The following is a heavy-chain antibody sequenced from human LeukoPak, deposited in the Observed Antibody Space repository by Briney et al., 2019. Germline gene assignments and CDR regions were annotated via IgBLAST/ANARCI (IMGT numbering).Heavy chain of an antibody. CDR1: GFTFSNFA. Sequence: GGSLRLSCAASGFTFSNFAMSWVRQAPGRGLEWVSAFSGSDSGTYHADSVKGRFTISRDNSKNTLYLQMNSLRAEDTAVYYCAVLSMVRGVDYWGQGTLVTVSS. D-gene: IGHD3-10*01. J-gene: IGHJ4*02. CDR2: FSGSDSGT. V-gene: IGHV3-23*01. CDR3: AVLSMVRGVDY.